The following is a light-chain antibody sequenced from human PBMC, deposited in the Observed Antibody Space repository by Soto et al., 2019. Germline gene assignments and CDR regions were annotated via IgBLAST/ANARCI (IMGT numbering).Light chain of an antibody. J-gene: IGKJ2*01. CDR1: QSVRTN. CDR2: DAS. V-gene: IGKV3-15*01. CDR3: QQYNNWPPEYT. Sequence: EIVMTQSPATLSVSPGERATLSCRASQSVRTNLAWYQQKLGQAPRLLIYDASTRATGIPARFSGSGSGTEFTLTISSLHSEDFAVYYCQQYNNWPPEYTFGQGTKLEIK.